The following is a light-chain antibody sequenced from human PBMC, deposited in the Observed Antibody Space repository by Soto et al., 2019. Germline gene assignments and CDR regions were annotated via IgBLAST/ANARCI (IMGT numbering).Light chain of an antibody. CDR1: QDSSNY. Sequence: DIPMTQSPSSLSASVGDRVTITCQASQDSSNYLHGYQQKPGKASKLLIYDASNLETGVPSRFSGSGSGTDFTFTISSLQPEDIATYYCQQYDNLPYTFGQGTKLEIK. CDR3: QQYDNLPYT. J-gene: IGKJ2*01. V-gene: IGKV1-33*01. CDR2: DAS.